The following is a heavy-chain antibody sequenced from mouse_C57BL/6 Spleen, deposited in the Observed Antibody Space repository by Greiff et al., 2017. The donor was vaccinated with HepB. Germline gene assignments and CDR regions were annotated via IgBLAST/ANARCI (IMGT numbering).Heavy chain of an antibody. CDR1: GYSITSGYY. V-gene: IGHV3-6*01. J-gene: IGHJ3*01. Sequence: EVKLMESGPGLVKPSQSLSLTCSVTGYSITSGYYWNWMRQFPGNKLEWMGYISYDGSNNYNPSLKNRISITRDTSKNQFFLKLNSVTTEDTATYYCAREDYDYDLFAYWGQGTLVTVSA. D-gene: IGHD2-4*01. CDR3: AREDYDYDLFAY. CDR2: ISYDGSN.